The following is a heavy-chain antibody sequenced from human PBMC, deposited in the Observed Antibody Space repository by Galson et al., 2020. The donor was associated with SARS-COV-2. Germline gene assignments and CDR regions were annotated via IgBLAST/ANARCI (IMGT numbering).Heavy chain of an antibody. CDR1: GFSFSYYG. CDR2: SSAYNGNT. Sequence: GESLKISCRTSGFSFSYYGFTWVRQAPGQGLEWMGWSSAYNGNTNDAQKFQGRVTLTTDTSTTTALMELRGLRSNDTAIYYCARTGYSSGRIVDYFDHWSQGTLVTVSS. CDR3: ARTGYSSGRIVDYFDH. J-gene: IGHJ4*02. D-gene: IGHD2-15*01. V-gene: IGHV1-18*01.